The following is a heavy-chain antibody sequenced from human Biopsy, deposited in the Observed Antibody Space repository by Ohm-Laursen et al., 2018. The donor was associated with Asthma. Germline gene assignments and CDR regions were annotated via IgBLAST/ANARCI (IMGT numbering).Heavy chain of an antibody. V-gene: IGHV4-31*03. J-gene: IGHJ4*02. CDR2: IYYRGGT. CDR1: YGSITSGGYY. CDR3: ARAQDYYDSRGYYRSFDY. Sequence: TLSLTCTVSYGSITSGGYYWPWIRQHPGKGLEWIGFIYYRGGTYYNPSLKIRVSISIDTSKNQFPLKLSSVTAADTAVYYCARAQDYYDSRGYYRSFDYWGQGTLVTVSS. D-gene: IGHD3-22*01.